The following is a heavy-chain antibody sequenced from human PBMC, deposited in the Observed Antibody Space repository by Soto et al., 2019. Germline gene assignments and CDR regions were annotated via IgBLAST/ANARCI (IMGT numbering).Heavy chain of an antibody. CDR1: GYTFSDHD. CDR3: ARVGGNWNDDYFDY. CDR2: MNPNSGDT. Sequence: QVQLVQSGAEVKKPGASVKVSCKASGYTFSDHDINWVRQASGQGPEWLGWMNPNSGDTGYAQNFQGRVTMTMDTSKITAYMELSSLRSEDTAVYYCARVGGNWNDDYFDYWGQGTLVTVSS. V-gene: IGHV1-8*01. J-gene: IGHJ4*02. D-gene: IGHD1-1*01.